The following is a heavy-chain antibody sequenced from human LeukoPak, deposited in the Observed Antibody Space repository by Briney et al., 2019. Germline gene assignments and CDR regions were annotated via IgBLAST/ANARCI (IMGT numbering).Heavy chain of an antibody. CDR1: GYTFTSYY. D-gene: IGHD6-19*01. V-gene: IGHV1-46*01. CDR2: INPSGGST. CDR3: ARDLTDSSGLGY. Sequence: GASVKVSCKASGYTFTSYYMHWVRQAPGQGLEWMGIINPSGGSTSYAQKFQGRVTMTRDTSISTAYMELSRLRSDDTAVYYCARDLTDSSGLGYWGQGTLVTVSS. J-gene: IGHJ4*02.